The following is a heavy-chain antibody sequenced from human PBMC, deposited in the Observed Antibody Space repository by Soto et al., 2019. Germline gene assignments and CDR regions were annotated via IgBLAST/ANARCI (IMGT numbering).Heavy chain of an antibody. CDR3: ATASGYYGSGSYPYGMDV. Sequence: ASVKVSCKASGYTFTNFGISWVRQAPGQGLEWMGWISAYNGNTNYAQNFQGRVTMTRDTSTSTVYMELSSLRSDDTAVYYCATASGYYGSGSYPYGMDVWGQGTTVTVSS. D-gene: IGHD3-10*01. V-gene: IGHV1-18*01. J-gene: IGHJ6*02. CDR1: GYTFTNFG. CDR2: ISAYNGNT.